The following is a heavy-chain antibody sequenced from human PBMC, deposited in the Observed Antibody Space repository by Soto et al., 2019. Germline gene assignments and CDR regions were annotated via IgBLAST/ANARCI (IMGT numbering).Heavy chain of an antibody. Sequence: SETLSLTCSVSGYSINSGYYWGWIRQPPGKGLEWIGSIYHSGSTYYNPSLKSRVTISVDTSKNQFSLKLSSVTAADTAVSFCARSVAVPGAHIDYWGQGTQVTVSS. CDR2: IYHSGST. CDR1: GYSINSGYY. V-gene: IGHV4-38-2*01. D-gene: IGHD6-19*01. J-gene: IGHJ4*02. CDR3: ARSVAVPGAHIDY.